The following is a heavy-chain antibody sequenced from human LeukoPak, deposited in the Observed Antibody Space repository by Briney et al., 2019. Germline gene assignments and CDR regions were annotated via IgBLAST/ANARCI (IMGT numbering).Heavy chain of an antibody. CDR2: ISSNGGST. CDR3: ARGAGYNEFDY. J-gene: IGHJ4*02. D-gene: IGHD5-24*01. V-gene: IGHV3-64*01. CDR1: GFTFSSYA. Sequence: SGGSLRLSCAASGFTFSSYAMHWVRQAPGKGLEYVSAISSNGGSTYYANSVKGRFTISRDNSKNTLYLQMGSLRAEDMAVYYCARGAGYNEFDYWGQGTLVTVSS.